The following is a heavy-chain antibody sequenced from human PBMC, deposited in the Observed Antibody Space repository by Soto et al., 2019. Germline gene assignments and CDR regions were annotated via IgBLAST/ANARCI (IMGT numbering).Heavy chain of an antibody. Sequence: GGSLRLSCAASGFTFSSYSMNWVRQAPGKGLEWVSYISSSSSTIYYADSVKGRFTISRDNAKNSLYLQMNSLRDEDTAVYYCARERLPYYYDSSGLRGVENWGQGTLVTVSS. CDR2: ISSSSSTI. V-gene: IGHV3-48*02. CDR1: GFTFSSYS. CDR3: ARERLPYYYDSSGLRGVEN. D-gene: IGHD3-22*01. J-gene: IGHJ4*02.